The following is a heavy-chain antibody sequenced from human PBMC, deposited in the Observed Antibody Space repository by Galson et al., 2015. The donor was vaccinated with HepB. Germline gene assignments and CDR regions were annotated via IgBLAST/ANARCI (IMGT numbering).Heavy chain of an antibody. D-gene: IGHD3-10*01. CDR1: GFTFDNYW. Sequence: SLRLSCAASGFTFDNYWMTWVRQAPGRGLEWVANVKHGGRTTHYAESVKGRITVSRDNARNSLYLQIDNLSAEDTAVYYCARDYYSSGSHDYWGQGTLVTVSS. CDR2: VKHGGRTT. J-gene: IGHJ4*02. CDR3: ARDYYSSGSHDY. V-gene: IGHV3-7*03.